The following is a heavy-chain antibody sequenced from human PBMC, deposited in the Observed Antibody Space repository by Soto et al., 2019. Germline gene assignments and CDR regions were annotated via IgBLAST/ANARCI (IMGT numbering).Heavy chain of an antibody. J-gene: IGHJ4*02. CDR2: IYYSGST. V-gene: IGHV4-59*01. CDR3: ARVYYDILTGYYYFDY. Sequence: SETLSLTCTVSGGSISSYYLSWIRQPPGKGLEWIGYIYYSGSTNYNPSLKSRVTISVDTSKNQFSLKLSSVTAADTAVYYCARVYYDILTGYYYFDYWGQGTLVTVSS. CDR1: GGSISSYY. D-gene: IGHD3-9*01.